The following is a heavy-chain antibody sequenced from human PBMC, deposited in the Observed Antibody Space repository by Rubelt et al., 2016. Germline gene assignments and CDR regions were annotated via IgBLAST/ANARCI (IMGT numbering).Heavy chain of an antibody. D-gene: IGHD3-10*01. Sequence: QVQLQQWGAGLLKPSEPLSLTCAVYGGSFSGYYWSWIRQPPGKGLEWIGYSYYSGSPYFNPSLKSRLTISVETSKNQFSLKLTSVTAADTAIDYCARGKYTSMVRGVPSEYYFDFWGQGTLVTVSS. V-gene: IGHV4-34*01. CDR2: SYYSGSP. J-gene: IGHJ4*02. CDR3: ARGKYTSMVRGVPSEYYFDF. CDR1: GGSFSGYY.